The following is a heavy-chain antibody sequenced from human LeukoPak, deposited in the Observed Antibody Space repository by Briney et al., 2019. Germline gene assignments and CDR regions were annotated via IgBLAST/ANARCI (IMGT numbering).Heavy chain of an antibody. D-gene: IGHD3-10*01. Sequence: GGSLRLSCAASGCTFSSYSMNWVRQAPGKGLEWVSSISSSSSYIYYADSVKGRFTISRDNAKNSLYLQMNSLRAEDTAVYYCARERFGELLVDYWGQGTLVTVSS. CDR1: GCTFSSYS. V-gene: IGHV3-21*01. CDR3: ARERFGELLVDY. CDR2: ISSSSSYI. J-gene: IGHJ4*02.